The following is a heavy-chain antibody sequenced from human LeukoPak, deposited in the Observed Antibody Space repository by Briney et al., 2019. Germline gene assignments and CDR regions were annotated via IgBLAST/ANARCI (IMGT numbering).Heavy chain of an antibody. CDR3: AKDGRRSEPY. CDR2: ISGSGGST. D-gene: IGHD1-26*01. J-gene: IGHJ4*02. Sequence: RGSLRLFCAASGFTFSNYAMSWVRQAPGKGLEWVSAISGSGGSTYYADSVKGRFTISRDNSKNTLYLQMNSLRVEDTAIYYCAKDGRRSEPYWGQGTLVTVSS. V-gene: IGHV3-23*01. CDR1: GFTFSNYA.